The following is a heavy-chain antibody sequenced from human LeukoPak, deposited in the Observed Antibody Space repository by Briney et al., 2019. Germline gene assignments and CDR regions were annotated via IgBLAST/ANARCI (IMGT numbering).Heavy chain of an antibody. CDR1: GFTFSGSA. V-gene: IGHV3-73*01. D-gene: IGHD4-4*01. CDR2: IRSKANSYAT. Sequence: GGSLRLSCAASGFTFSGSAMHWVRQASGKGLEWVGRIRSKANSYATAYAASVKGRFTISRDDSKNTAYLQMNSLKTEDTAVYYCTSHDYSNYAEIDYWGQGTLVTVSS. J-gene: IGHJ4*02. CDR3: TSHDYSNYAEIDY.